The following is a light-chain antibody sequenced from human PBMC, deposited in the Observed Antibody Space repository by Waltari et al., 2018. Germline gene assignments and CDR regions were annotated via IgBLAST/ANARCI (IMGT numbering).Light chain of an antibody. V-gene: IGKV3-15*01. Sequence: EIVMTQSPATLSVFPGDRATLSCRARQSVGSNLAWYQQKPGQAPRLLIYVASTTATGIPARFSGSGSGTAFTLTISSMQSEDFALYYCQQYNNWPWTFGHGTKVEIK. J-gene: IGKJ1*01. CDR1: QSVGSN. CDR2: VAS. CDR3: QQYNNWPWT.